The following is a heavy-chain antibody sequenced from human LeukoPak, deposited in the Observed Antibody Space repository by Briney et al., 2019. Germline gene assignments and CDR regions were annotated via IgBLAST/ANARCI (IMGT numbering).Heavy chain of an antibody. D-gene: IGHD3-22*01. V-gene: IGHV4-38-2*01. Sequence: SETLSLTCAVPGDSISSGYYWGWIRQPPGKGLEWIGSISHSGNTYYRPSLKSRVTTSVDMSKNQFSLKVNSVTAADTAVYYCARSYYDSGGYKYDFWGQGTLVTVSS. J-gene: IGHJ4*02. CDR1: GDSISSGYY. CDR3: ARSYYDSGGYKYDF. CDR2: ISHSGNT.